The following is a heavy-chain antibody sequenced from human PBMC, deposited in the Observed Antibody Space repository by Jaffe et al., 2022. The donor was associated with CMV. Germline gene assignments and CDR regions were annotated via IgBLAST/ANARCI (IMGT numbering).Heavy chain of an antibody. J-gene: IGHJ6*02. D-gene: IGHD4-4*01. V-gene: IGHV3-7*01. CDR3: ARDPTTVSTGWFYYYGMDV. Sequence: EVQLVESGGDLVQPGGSLGLSCAASGFTFSSYWMSWVRQAPGKGLEWVANINQDGSEKYYVDSVKGRFTISRDNAKNSLYLQMNSLRAEDTAVYYCARDPTTVSTGWFYYYGMDVWGQGTTVTVSS. CDR1: GFTFSSYW. CDR2: INQDGSEK.